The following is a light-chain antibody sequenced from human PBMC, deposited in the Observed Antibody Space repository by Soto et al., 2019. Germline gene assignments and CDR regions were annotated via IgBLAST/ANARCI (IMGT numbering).Light chain of an antibody. J-gene: IGKJ1*01. CDR1: QSVSSN. V-gene: IGKV3-15*01. CDR2: GAS. Sequence: EIVMTQSPATLSVSPGERATLSCRASQSVSSNLVWYQQKPGQAPRLLIYGASTRATGIPARFSGSGSGTEFTLANSNLQAEDYAVYYCQQYDSWPRTFGQGTKVEIK. CDR3: QQYDSWPRT.